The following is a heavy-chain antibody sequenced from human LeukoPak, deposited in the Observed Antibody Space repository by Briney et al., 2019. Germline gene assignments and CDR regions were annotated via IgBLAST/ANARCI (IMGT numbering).Heavy chain of an antibody. J-gene: IGHJ4*02. V-gene: IGHV4-59*12. Sequence: KASETLSLTCTVSGGSISSYYWSWIRQPPGKGLEWIGYIYYSGSTNYNPSLKSRVAISVDTSKNQFSLKLSSVTAADTAVYYCVTDSSGWYLYWGQGTLVTVSS. D-gene: IGHD6-19*01. CDR1: GGSISSYY. CDR2: IYYSGST. CDR3: VTDSSGWYLY.